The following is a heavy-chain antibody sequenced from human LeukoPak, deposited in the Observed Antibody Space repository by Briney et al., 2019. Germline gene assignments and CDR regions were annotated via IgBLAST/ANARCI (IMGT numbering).Heavy chain of an antibody. D-gene: IGHD1-14*01. CDR2: ISYDGSNK. J-gene: IGHJ4*02. Sequence: GGSLRLSCAASGFTFSRYAMHWVRQAPGKGLEWVAVISYDGSNKYYGDSVKGRFTISRDNSKNTLYLQMNSLRAEDTAVYYCARVIGNHFDYWGQGTLVTVSA. CDR1: GFTFSRYA. V-gene: IGHV3-30-3*01. CDR3: ARVIGNHFDY.